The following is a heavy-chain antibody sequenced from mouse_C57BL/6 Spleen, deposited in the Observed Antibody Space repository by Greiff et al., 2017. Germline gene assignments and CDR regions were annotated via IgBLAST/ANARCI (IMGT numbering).Heavy chain of an antibody. J-gene: IGHJ4*01. CDR3: TGIGTGYAMDY. Sequence: EVQLQQPGAELVRPGASVKLSCTASGFNINDYYMHWVKQRPEQGLEWIGRIDPEDGDTEYAPKFQGKATMTADTSSNTAYLQLSSLTSEDAAVYYCTGIGTGYAMDYWGQGTSVTVSS. V-gene: IGHV14-1*01. CDR1: GFNINDYY. CDR2: IDPEDGDT. D-gene: IGHD2-14*01.